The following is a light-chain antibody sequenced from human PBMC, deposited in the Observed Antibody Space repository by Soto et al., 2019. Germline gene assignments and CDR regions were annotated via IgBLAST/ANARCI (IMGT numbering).Light chain of an antibody. V-gene: IGKV3-20*01. J-gene: IGKJ1*01. CDR2: DAS. CDR3: QQFGSSPRK. Sequence: EIVLTQSPGTLSLSPGERATLSCRASQSVSSNFLAWYQQKPGQAPRLLIYDASNRATGIPDRFSGSGSGTDFTLTISRLEPEDFAVYYCQQFGSSPRKLGQGTKVDSK. CDR1: QSVSSNF.